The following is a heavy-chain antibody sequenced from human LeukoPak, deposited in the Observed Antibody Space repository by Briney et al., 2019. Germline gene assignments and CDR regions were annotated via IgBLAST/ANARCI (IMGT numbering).Heavy chain of an antibody. CDR1: GGTFSSYA. D-gene: IGHD6-19*01. V-gene: IGHV1-69*06. Sequence: ASVKVSCKASGGTFSSYAISWVRQAPGQGLEWMGGIIPIFGTANYAQKFQGRVTITADKSTSTAYMELSSLRSEDTAVYYCARDGGIAVAGTYYYYYMDVWGKGTTVTVSS. CDR3: ARDGGIAVAGTYYYYYMDV. J-gene: IGHJ6*03. CDR2: IIPIFGTA.